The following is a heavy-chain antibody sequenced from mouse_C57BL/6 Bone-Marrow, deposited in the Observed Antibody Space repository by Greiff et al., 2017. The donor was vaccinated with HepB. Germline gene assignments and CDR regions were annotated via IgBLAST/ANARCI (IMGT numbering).Heavy chain of an antibody. J-gene: IGHJ1*03. D-gene: IGHD1-1*01. V-gene: IGHV1-64*01. CDR3: ARDRYYGSKYFDV. Sequence: QVQLQQPGAELVKPGASVKLSCKASGYTFTSYWMHWVKQRPGQGLEWIGMIHPNSGSTNYNEKFKSKATLTVDKSSSTAYMQLSSLTSEDSAVYYCARDRYYGSKYFDVWGTGTTVTVSS. CDR1: GYTFTSYW. CDR2: IHPNSGST.